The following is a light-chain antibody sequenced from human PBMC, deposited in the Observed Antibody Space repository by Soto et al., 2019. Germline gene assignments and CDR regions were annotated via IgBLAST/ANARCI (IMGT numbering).Light chain of an antibody. J-gene: IGKJ1*01. V-gene: IGKV1-5*03. CDR2: RTS. CDR3: QQYNSYPWT. Sequence: DIQMTQSPPTLSASVGERVTITCRASQSISNWLAWFQQKPGKAPEVLIYRTSNLQSGAPSRFSGSGSGTEFTLTISSPQPDDFATYYCQQYNSYPWTFGQGTKVELK. CDR1: QSISNW.